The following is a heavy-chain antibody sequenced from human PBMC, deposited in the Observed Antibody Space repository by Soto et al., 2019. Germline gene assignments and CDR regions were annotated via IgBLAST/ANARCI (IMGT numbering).Heavy chain of an antibody. J-gene: IGHJ3*02. Sequence: PXGSLRLSCAASGFTFDDYAMHWVRQAPGKGLEWVSGISWNSDNIGYADSVKGRFTISRDNVKNSLYLQMNSLRAEDTALYYCAKDLYSNYGDAFDIWGQGPMVTVSS. D-gene: IGHD4-4*01. CDR1: GFTFDDYA. CDR2: ISWNSDNI. CDR3: AKDLYSNYGDAFDI. V-gene: IGHV3-9*01.